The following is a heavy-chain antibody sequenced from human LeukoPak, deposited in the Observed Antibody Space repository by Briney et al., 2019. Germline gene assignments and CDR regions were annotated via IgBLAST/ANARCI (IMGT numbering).Heavy chain of an antibody. CDR3: ARRLAWQTFDY. Sequence: GESLKISCKGSGHSFTSYWIGWVRQLPGKGLEWMGIIYPRDSDTRYSPSFEGQVTISADKSISTAYLQLSSLKASDTAMYYCARRLAWQTFDYWGQGTLVTVSS. CDR2: IYPRDSDT. CDR1: GHSFTSYW. V-gene: IGHV5-51*01. J-gene: IGHJ4*02. D-gene: IGHD5-12*01.